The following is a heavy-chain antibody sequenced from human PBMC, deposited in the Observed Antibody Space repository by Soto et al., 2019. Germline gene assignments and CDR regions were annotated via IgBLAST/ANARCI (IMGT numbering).Heavy chain of an antibody. V-gene: IGHV3-74*01. J-gene: IGHJ3*02. CDR1: GFTFSSYW. CDR3: ARATVITQFPPWVEAIHI. D-gene: IGHD3-10*01. Sequence: GGSLRLACAASGFTFSSYWMHWVRQAPGKGLVWVSRINSDGSSTSYADSVKGRFTISRDNAKNTLYLQMNSLRAEDTAVYYCARATVITQFPPWVEAIHIPGQATMV. CDR2: INSDGSST.